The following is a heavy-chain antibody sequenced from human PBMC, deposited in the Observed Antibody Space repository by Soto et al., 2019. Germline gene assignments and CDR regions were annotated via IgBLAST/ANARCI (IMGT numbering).Heavy chain of an antibody. CDR3: ARSSCSGGSCYRENFDY. D-gene: IGHD2-15*01. CDR1: GYSFTSYW. Sequence: GESLKISCKGSGYSFTSYWIGWVRQMPGKGLEWMGIIYPGDSDTRYSPSFQGQVTISADKSISTAYLQWSSLKASDTAMYYCARSSCSGGSCYRENFDYWGQGTLVTVSS. V-gene: IGHV5-51*01. CDR2: IYPGDSDT. J-gene: IGHJ4*02.